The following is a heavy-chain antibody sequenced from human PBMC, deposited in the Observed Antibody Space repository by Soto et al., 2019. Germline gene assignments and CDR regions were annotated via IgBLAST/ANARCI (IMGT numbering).Heavy chain of an antibody. J-gene: IGHJ4*02. V-gene: IGHV3-23*01. CDR3: AKRRGAGGHFDY. CDR1: GFTFSSYA. CDR2: VSIGGST. Sequence: DVQLFESGGGLVQPEGSLRLSCAASGFTFSSYAMGWVRQGPGKGLEWVAVVSIGGSTHYADSVRGRFTISRDNSENTLSLQMNSLTAEDTAVYFCAKRRGAGGHFDYWGQGALVTVSS. D-gene: IGHD2-15*01.